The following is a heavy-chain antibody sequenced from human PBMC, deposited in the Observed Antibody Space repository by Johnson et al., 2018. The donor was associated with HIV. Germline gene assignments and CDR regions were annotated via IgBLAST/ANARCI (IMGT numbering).Heavy chain of an antibody. Sequence: VQLVESGGGLVQPGGSLRLSCAASGFTFSSYPMHWVRQAPGKGLEWVAVISYDGSNKYYADSVKGRFTISRDNSKNTLYLQMNSLRAEDTAVYYCAKVAVATAAGGVALDIWGQGTMVTVSS. CDR2: ISYDGSNK. CDR3: AKVAVATAAGGVALDI. D-gene: IGHD6-13*01. V-gene: IGHV3-30*04. CDR1: GFTFSSYP. J-gene: IGHJ3*02.